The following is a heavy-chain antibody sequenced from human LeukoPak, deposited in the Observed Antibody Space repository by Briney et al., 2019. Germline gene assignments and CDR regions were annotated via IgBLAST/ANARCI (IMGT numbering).Heavy chain of an antibody. J-gene: IGHJ6*03. V-gene: IGHV4-34*01. CDR1: GGSFSGYY. D-gene: IGHD3-9*01. CDR3: ARVRLTGAGYYMDV. Sequence: SETLSLTCAVYGGSFSGYYWSWIRQPPGKGLEWIGEINHSGSTNYNPSLKSRVTISVDTSKNQFSLKLTSVTAADTAVYYCARVRLTGAGYYMDVWGKGTTVTVSS. CDR2: INHSGST.